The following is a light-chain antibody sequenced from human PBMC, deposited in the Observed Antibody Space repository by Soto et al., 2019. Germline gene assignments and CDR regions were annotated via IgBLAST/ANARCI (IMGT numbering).Light chain of an antibody. CDR2: EVT. Sequence: QSVLTQPASVSGSPGQSITISCTGTSTDVGSYNLVSWYQQHPGRAPKLMICEVTERPSGISNRFSGSKSGNTASLTISGLQPEDEADYYCSSFAGSDTYWVFGGGTQLTVL. V-gene: IGLV2-23*02. J-gene: IGLJ3*02. CDR1: STDVGSYNL. CDR3: SSFAGSDTYWV.